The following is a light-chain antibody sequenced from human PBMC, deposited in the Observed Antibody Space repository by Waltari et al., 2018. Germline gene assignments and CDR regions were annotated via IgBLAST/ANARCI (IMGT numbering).Light chain of an antibody. CDR3: MQGISYPLT. J-gene: IGKJ4*02. CDR1: QSLLFSDGKTY. Sequence: IVMTQTPLSMSVTPGQSASISCNSRQSLLFSDGKTYLYWYLQKAGQSPQLLIYAVSSRFSGVPDRFSGSGSGTDFTLRISRVEAEDVGIYYCMQGISYPLTFGGGTKVEI. CDR2: AVS. V-gene: IGKV2-29*03.